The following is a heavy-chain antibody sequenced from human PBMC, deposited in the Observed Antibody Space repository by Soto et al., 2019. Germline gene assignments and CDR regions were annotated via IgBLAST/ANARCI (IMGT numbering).Heavy chain of an antibody. V-gene: IGHV3-13*04. Sequence: GGSLRLSCAASGFTFRSYDRHWVRQATGKGLEWVSAIGTAGDTYYPGSVKGRFTISRENAKNSLYLQMNSLRAGDTAVYYCARATARGSLDVWGQGTLVTVSS. CDR2: IGTAGDT. CDR1: GFTFRSYD. D-gene: IGHD1-26*01. CDR3: ARATARGSLDV. J-gene: IGHJ4*02.